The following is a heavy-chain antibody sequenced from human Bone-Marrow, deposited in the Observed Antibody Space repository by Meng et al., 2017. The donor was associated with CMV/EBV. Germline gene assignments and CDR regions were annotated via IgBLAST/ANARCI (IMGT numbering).Heavy chain of an antibody. V-gene: IGHV1-69*10. CDR3: ARRAYDSSGYYPYYFDY. CDR1: GGTFSSYA. J-gene: IGHJ4*01. D-gene: IGHD3-22*01. Sequence: SVKVSCKASGGTFSSYAISWVRQAPGQGLEWMGGIIPILGIANYAQKFQGRVTITADKSKSTAYMELSSLRSEDTAVYYCARRAYDSSGYYPYYFDYLGQGTLVTVSS. CDR2: IIPILGIA.